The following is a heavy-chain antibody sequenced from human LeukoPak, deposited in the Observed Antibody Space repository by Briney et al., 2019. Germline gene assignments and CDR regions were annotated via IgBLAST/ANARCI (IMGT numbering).Heavy chain of an antibody. CDR3: ARYLWFGELSTHY. CDR1: GYTFTSYD. CDR2: ISAYNGNT. Sequence: ASVKVSCKASGYTFTSYDINWVRQATGQGLEWMRWISAYNGNTNYAQKLQGRVTMTTDTSTSTAYMELRSLRSDDTAVYYCARYLWFGELSTHYWGQGTLVTVSS. D-gene: IGHD3-10*01. J-gene: IGHJ4*02. V-gene: IGHV1-18*01.